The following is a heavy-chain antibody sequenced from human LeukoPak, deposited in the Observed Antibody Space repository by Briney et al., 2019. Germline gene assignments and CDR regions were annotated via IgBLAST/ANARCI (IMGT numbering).Heavy chain of an antibody. CDR1: GFTFSSYW. J-gene: IGHJ6*02. CDR3: VRGDTYDYYYYYGMDV. Sequence: GGSLRLSCAASGFTFSSYWMHWVRQTPGKGLVWVSRINNDGSSTRNADAVKGRFTISRDNAKNTLYLQMNSLRPEDTAVYYCVRGDTYDYYYYYGMDVWGLGTTVTVSS. CDR2: INNDGSST. D-gene: IGHD5-18*01. V-gene: IGHV3-74*01.